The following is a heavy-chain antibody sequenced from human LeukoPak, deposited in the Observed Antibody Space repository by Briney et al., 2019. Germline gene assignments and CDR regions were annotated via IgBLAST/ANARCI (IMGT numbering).Heavy chain of an antibody. CDR1: NSSISSGYY. D-gene: IGHD2-2*01. V-gene: IGHV4-38-2*02. CDR3: ARVLRLGSNSWPFDY. CDR2: IFRSGNT. J-gene: IGHJ4*02. Sequence: SETLSLTCTVSNSSISSGYYWGWIRQPPGTGLEWIGSIFRSGNTYYNPSLKSRVTISVDTSKNQFSLKLSSVTAADTAVYSCARVLRLGSNSWPFDYWGQGTLVTVSS.